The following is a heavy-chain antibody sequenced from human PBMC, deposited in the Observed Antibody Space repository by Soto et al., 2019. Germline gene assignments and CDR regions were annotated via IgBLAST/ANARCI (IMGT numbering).Heavy chain of an antibody. CDR1: GFTFSSYG. V-gene: IGHV3-33*01. J-gene: IGHJ5*02. CDR3: ARDPHIYGSGSLNWFDP. D-gene: IGHD3-10*01. CDR2: IWYDGSNK. Sequence: SGGSLRLSCAASGFTFSSYGMHWVRQAPGKGLEWVAVIWYDGSNKYYADSVKGRFTISRDSSKNTLYLQMNSLRAEDTAVYYCARDPHIYGSGSLNWFDPWGQGTLVTVSS.